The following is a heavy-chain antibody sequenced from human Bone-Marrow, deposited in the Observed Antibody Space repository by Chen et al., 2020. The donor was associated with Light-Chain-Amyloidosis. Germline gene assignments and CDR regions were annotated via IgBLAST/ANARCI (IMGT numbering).Heavy chain of an antibody. CDR2: ISGRYDNR. CDR3: ARDFLGGYSNDYYGMDV. CDR1: GFRFSEHY. J-gene: IGHJ6*02. Sequence: QVQLVESGGGLVKPGGSLRLACAASGFRFSEHYMRWIRQAPGKGLEWISYISGRYDNRYYADSVKGRFTISRDNAKSALYLQMNSLKVEDTAVYYCARDFLGGYSNDYYGMDVWGQGTTVTVSS. V-gene: IGHV3-11*01. D-gene: IGHD4-4*01.